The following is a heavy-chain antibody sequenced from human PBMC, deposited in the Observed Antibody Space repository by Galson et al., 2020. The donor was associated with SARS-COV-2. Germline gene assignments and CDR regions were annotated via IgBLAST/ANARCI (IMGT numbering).Heavy chain of an antibody. J-gene: IGHJ3*02. CDR1: GYTFTTFD. CDR2: MNPNSGYT. D-gene: IGHD1-26*01. CDR3: ARGIVGASTAAFDI. V-gene: IGHV1-8*01. Sequence: ASVKVSCKASGYTFTTFDINWVRQANGQGLEWVGWMNPNSGYTGYAQKFQGRVTMTRDTSISTAYMDLTSLRSEDTAVYFCARGIVGASTAAFDIWGQGTMVTVS.